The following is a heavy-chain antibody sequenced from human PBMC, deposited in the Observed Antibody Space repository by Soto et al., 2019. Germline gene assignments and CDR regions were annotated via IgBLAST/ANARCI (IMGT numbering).Heavy chain of an antibody. V-gene: IGHV4-34*01. J-gene: IGHJ5*02. Sequence: QVQLQQWGAGLLKPSETLSLTCAVYGGSFSGYYWSWIRQPPGKGLEWIGEINHSGSTNYNPSLKSRVTISVDTSKNQFSLKLSSVTAADTAVYYCARGIRLRFLARVDPWGQGTLVTVSS. CDR1: GGSFSGYY. CDR3: ARGIRLRFLARVDP. D-gene: IGHD3-3*01. CDR2: INHSGST.